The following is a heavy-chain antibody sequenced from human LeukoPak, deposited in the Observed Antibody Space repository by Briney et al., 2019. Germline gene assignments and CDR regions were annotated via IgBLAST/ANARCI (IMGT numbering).Heavy chain of an antibody. CDR3: ARVAARYNWFDP. Sequence: SQTLSLTCTVSGGSISSGSYYWSWIRQPAGKGLEWIGRIYTSGSTNYNPSLKSRVTISVDTSKNQFSLKLSSVTAADTAVYYCARVAARYNWFDPWGQGTLVTVSS. CDR2: IYTSGST. CDR1: GGSISSGSYY. J-gene: IGHJ5*02. V-gene: IGHV4-61*02. D-gene: IGHD6-6*01.